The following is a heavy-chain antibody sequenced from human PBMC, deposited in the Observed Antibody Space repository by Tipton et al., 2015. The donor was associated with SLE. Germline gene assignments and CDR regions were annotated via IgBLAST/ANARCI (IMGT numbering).Heavy chain of an antibody. D-gene: IGHD3-10*01. CDR3: ASLRRRFGERSTYYYFDY. Sequence: TLSLTCTVSGDSISSNYYYWAWIRQPPGKGLDWIGTVYYSENTSYNPSLRSRVTISADTSKNQFSLRLSSVTAADTAVYYCASLRRRFGERSTYYYFDYWGQGTLVTVSS. V-gene: IGHV4-39*01. CDR1: GDSISSNYYY. CDR2: VYYSENT. J-gene: IGHJ4*02.